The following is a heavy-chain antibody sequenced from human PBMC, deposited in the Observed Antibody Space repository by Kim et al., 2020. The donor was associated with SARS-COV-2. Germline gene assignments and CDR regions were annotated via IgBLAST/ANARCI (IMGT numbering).Heavy chain of an antibody. J-gene: IGHJ4*02. D-gene: IGHD6-13*01. Sequence: ASVKVSCKASGYTFTGYYIHWVRQAPGQGLEWMGWINPNSGGTNYAQKFQGRVTMTRGTSISTAYMELSRLRSDDTAVYYCARDGLNHRGIADTWGQGTLVTVSS. V-gene: IGHV1-2*02. CDR2: INPNSGGT. CDR3: ARDGLNHRGIADT. CDR1: GYTFTGYY.